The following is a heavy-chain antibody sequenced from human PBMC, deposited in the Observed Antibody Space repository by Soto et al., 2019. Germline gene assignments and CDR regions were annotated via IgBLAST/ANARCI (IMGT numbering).Heavy chain of an antibody. V-gene: IGHV3-23*01. D-gene: IGHD3-16*01. Sequence: EVQLLESGGGLVQPGGSLRLSCAASGFTFGSYAMNWLRQPPGRGLECVSFISGSGRTTYYADSVKGRSTVSRDNSKNTLYLQMNSLRAEDTSLYYCAKFRGPSYSYYSMDVWGKGTTVTVSS. J-gene: IGHJ6*03. CDR2: ISGSGRTT. CDR3: AKFRGPSYSYYSMDV. CDR1: GFTFGSYA.